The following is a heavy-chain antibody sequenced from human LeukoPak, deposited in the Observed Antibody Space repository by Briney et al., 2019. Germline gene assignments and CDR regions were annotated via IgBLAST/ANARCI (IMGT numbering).Heavy chain of an antibody. CDR3: VKAASGGWYDTNFDY. Sequence: GGSLRLSCAASGFTFSIHAMNWVRQAPGKGLEWVSVITGNSVNTFYADSVKGRFTISRDNSKNTLYMYMNSLRAKDAAVYYCVKAASGGWYDTNFDYWGQGTLVTVSS. CDR2: ITGNSVNT. CDR1: GFTFSIHA. J-gene: IGHJ4*02. V-gene: IGHV3-23*01. D-gene: IGHD6-19*01.